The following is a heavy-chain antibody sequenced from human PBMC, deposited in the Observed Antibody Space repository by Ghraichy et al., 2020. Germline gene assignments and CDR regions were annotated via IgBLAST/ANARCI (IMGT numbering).Heavy chain of an antibody. CDR2: VETEADGGTT. J-gene: IGHJ4*02. D-gene: IGHD2-15*01. CDR1: GFTFSDAW. CDR3: TAGIGDF. V-gene: IGHV3-15*04. Sequence: LSLTCAASGFTFSDAWMSWVRQAPGKGPEWVGRVETEADGGTTDYAASVKGRFIMSRDDSKNILYLQMNSLKIEDTAVYYCTAGIGDFWGQGTLVTVSS.